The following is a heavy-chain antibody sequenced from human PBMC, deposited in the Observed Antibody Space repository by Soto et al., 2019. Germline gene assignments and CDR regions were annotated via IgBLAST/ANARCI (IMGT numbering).Heavy chain of an antibody. J-gene: IGHJ4*02. CDR1: GGTFRIFA. CDR3: ATGMSGSGTYYSLAFDF. V-gene: IGHV1-69*01. Sequence: QVQLVQSGAAVKQPGSSVKVSCKVSGGTFRIFAISWVRQAPGHGHDWMGGIIPMFDTANHAQNFQGRVTITADESTSTAYMELSSLISEDTAVYYCATGMSGSGTYYSLAFDFWGQGALVSVSS. D-gene: IGHD1-26*01. CDR2: IIPMFDTA.